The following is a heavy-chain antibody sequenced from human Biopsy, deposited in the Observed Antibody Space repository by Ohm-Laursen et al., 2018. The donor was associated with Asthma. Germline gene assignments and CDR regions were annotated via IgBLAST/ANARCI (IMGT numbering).Heavy chain of an antibody. Sequence: ESSVKVSCKVSGGMFGNYAISWVRQAPGLGLEWMGGISPIFGSSNYAQRFQGRVTITADIFTRTVYMELSGLRFDDTAIYYCARPSPNRDILHYYYHMDVWGQGTTVIVSS. CDR1: GGMFGNYA. J-gene: IGHJ6*02. CDR2: ISPIFGSS. CDR3: ARPSPNRDILHYYYHMDV. D-gene: IGHD3-3*02. V-gene: IGHV1-69*06.